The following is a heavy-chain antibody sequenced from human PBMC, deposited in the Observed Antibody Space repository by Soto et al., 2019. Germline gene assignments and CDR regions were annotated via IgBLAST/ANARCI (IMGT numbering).Heavy chain of an antibody. J-gene: IGHJ4*02. V-gene: IGHV1-2*02. D-gene: IGHD6-19*01. Sequence: ASVKVSCKASGYTFTGYYMHWVRQAPGQGLEWMGWINPNSGGTNYAQKFQGRVTMTRDTSISTAYMELSRLRSDDTAVYYCARIRSSGWYGYFDYWGQGTLVTVYS. CDR1: GYTFTGYY. CDR3: ARIRSSGWYGYFDY. CDR2: INPNSGGT.